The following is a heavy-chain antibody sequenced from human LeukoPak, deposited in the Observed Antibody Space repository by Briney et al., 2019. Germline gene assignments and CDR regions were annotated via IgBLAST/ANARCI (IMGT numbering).Heavy chain of an antibody. CDR1: GFTVSSNY. D-gene: IGHD2-21*01. J-gene: IGHJ6*02. V-gene: IGHV3-53*05. Sequence: QPGGSLRLSCAASGFTVSSNYMSWVRQAPGKGLEWVSVIYSGGSTYYADSVKGRFTISRDNSKNTLYLQMNSLRAEDTAVYYCASSPYDPYYYYGMDVWGQGTTVTVSS. CDR2: IYSGGST. CDR3: ASSPYDPYYYYGMDV.